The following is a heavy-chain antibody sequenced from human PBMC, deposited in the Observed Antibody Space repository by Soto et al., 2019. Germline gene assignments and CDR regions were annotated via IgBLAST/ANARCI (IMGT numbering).Heavy chain of an antibody. V-gene: IGHV1-69*06. CDR1: GGTFSSYA. Sequence: SVKVSCKASGGTFSSYAISWVRQAPGQGLEWMGGIIPIFGTANYAQKFQGRVTITADKSTSTAYMELSSLRSEDTAVYYCAISTYGAHVRGAWYYYGMDVWGQGTTVTVSS. CDR2: IIPIFGTA. CDR3: AISTYGAHVRGAWYYYGMDV. D-gene: IGHD4-17*01. J-gene: IGHJ6*02.